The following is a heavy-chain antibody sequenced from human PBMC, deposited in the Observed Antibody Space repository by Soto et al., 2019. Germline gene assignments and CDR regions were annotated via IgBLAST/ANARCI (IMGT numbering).Heavy chain of an antibody. CDR3: ARDGGIAAAGRGNWFDP. CDR2: IYYSGST. J-gene: IGHJ5*02. Sequence: SETLSLTCTVSGGSISSYYWSWIRQPPGKGLEWIGYIYYSGSTNYNPSPKSRVTISVDTSKNQFSLKLSSVTAADTAVYYCARDGGIAAAGRGNWFDPWGQGTLVTVSS. CDR1: GGSISSYY. V-gene: IGHV4-59*01. D-gene: IGHD6-13*01.